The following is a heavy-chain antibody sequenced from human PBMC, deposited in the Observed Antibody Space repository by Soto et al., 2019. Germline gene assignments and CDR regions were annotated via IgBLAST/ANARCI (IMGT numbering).Heavy chain of an antibody. Sequence: EAQSLESGGGLAQPGGTLRLSCAASGFTFSTYPMAWVHQAPGKGLEWVSSIHGSGETAYYADSVKGRFTISRDNSNNTLYLHMDNLRAEDTAIYYCAKRQSGSYYAAFDVWGQGTVVTVSS. V-gene: IGHV3-23*01. CDR2: IHGSGETA. CDR3: AKRQSGSYYAAFDV. D-gene: IGHD1-26*01. CDR1: GFTFSTYP. J-gene: IGHJ3*01.